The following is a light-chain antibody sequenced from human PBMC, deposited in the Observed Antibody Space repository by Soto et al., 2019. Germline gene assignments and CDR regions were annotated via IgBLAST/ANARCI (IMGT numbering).Light chain of an antibody. CDR2: AAS. CDR3: QKYSSVIT. J-gene: IGKJ5*01. Sequence: DIQMTQSPSSLSASVGDRVTITCRASQGISNFLAWYQQKPGKVPKLLISAASTLQSGVQSRFSGSGSRTDFTLTITSLQPEDVATYYCQKYSSVITFGQGTRLEIK. CDR1: QGISNF. V-gene: IGKV1-27*01.